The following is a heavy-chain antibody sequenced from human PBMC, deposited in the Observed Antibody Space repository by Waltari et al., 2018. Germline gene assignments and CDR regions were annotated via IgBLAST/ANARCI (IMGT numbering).Heavy chain of an antibody. Sequence: EVQLVESGGGLVQPGGSLRLSCAASGFTFSSYAMSWVRQAPGKGLEWVSAISGVWGSTYYSDSVKGRFTISRDKSKNTLYLQMNSLRAEDTAVYYCAKRGGIAAAGTAEYFQHWGQGTLVTVSS. CDR2: ISGVWGST. D-gene: IGHD6-13*01. J-gene: IGHJ1*01. V-gene: IGHV3-23*04. CDR3: AKRGGIAAAGTAEYFQH. CDR1: GFTFSSYA.